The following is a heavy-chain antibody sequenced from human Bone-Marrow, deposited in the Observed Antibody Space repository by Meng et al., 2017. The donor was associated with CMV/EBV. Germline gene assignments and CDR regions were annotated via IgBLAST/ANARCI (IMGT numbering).Heavy chain of an antibody. CDR1: GFTFSSYG. Sequence: GESLKISCAASGFTFSSYGMHWVRQAPGKGLEWVAFIRYDGSNKYYADSVKGRFTISRDNAKNSLYLQMNSLRAEDTAVYYCARSGIAARPQYYYGMDVWGQGTTVTVSS. J-gene: IGHJ6*02. CDR3: ARSGIAARPQYYYGMDV. D-gene: IGHD6-6*01. CDR2: IRYDGSNK. V-gene: IGHV3-30*02.